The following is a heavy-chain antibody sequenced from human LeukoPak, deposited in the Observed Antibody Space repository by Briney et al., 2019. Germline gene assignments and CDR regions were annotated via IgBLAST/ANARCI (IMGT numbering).Heavy chain of an antibody. CDR2: IYQGGST. Sequence: SETLSLTCAVYGGSFSGYYWSWIRQPPGKGLEWMGNIYQGGSTYYNPSPKSRGTISANTTKNKSPFMQMSVTAADAAVDYYGRYSGSYPHDAFEIWGQGTMVTVSS. D-gene: IGHD1-26*01. V-gene: IGHV4-34*03. CDR1: GGSFSGYY. CDR3: GRYSGSYPHDAFEI. J-gene: IGHJ3*02.